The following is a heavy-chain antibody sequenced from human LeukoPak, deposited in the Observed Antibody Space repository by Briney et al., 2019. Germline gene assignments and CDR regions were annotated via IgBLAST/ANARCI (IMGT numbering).Heavy chain of an antibody. V-gene: IGHV3-30*18. D-gene: IGHD2-15*01. J-gene: IGHJ4*02. CDR2: ISYDGSNK. CDR1: GFTFSRFG. Sequence: PGGSLRLSCAASGFTFSRFGMHWVRQAPGKGLEWVAVISYDGSNKYYTDSVKGRFTISRDNSKNTVYLQMNGLRTEDTSVYYCAKERSASGGSCFLCFDDWGQGTLVTVSS. CDR3: AKERSASGGSCFLCFDD.